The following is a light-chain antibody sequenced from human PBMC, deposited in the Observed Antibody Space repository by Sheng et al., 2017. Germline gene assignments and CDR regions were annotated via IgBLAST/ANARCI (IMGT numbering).Light chain of an antibody. J-gene: IGKJ1*01. CDR2: AAS. CDR3: QQSYSIPPTWT. Sequence: DIQMTQSPSSLSASVGDRVTITCRASQSISSFLNWYQQKPGKAPKLLIYAASSLQSGVPSRFSGSGSGADFILTISSLEAEDFATYYCQQSYSIPPTWTFGQGTKGG. V-gene: IGKV1-39*01. CDR1: QSISSF.